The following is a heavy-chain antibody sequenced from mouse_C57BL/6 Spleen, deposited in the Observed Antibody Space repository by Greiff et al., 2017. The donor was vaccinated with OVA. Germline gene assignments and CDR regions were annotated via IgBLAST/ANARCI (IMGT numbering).Heavy chain of an antibody. CDR3: ARTYGSSSYYFDY. Sequence: VQLQQSGPELVKPGASVKISCKASGYTFTDYYMNWVKQSHGKSLEWIGDINPNNGGTSYNQKFKGKATLTVDKSSSTAYMELRSLTSEDSAVYYCARTYGSSSYYFDYWGQGTTLTVSS. CDR1: GYTFTDYY. V-gene: IGHV1-26*01. D-gene: IGHD1-1*01. CDR2: INPNNGGT. J-gene: IGHJ2*01.